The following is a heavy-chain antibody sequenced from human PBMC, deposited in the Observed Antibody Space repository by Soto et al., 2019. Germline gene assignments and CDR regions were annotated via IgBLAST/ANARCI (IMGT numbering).Heavy chain of an antibody. CDR1: GGSISSSSYY. CDR2: IYYSGST. J-gene: IGHJ4*02. Sequence: QLQLQESGPGLVKPSETLSLTCTVSGGSISSSSYYWGWIRQPPGKGLEWIGSIYYSGSTYYNPPLKSRVTISVDTSKSQFSLKLSSVTAADTAGYYCASPGGWEDGGFDYWGQGTLVTVSS. D-gene: IGHD1-26*01. CDR3: ASPGGWEDGGFDY. V-gene: IGHV4-39*01.